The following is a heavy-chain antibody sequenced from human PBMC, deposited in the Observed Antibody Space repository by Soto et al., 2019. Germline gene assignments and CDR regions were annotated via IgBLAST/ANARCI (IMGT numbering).Heavy chain of an antibody. CDR1: GFTFSTYA. CDR2: ISGDGGDT. CDR3: AKQYYYASGTYYTS. Sequence: GGSLRLSCAASGFTFSTYAMTWVRQAPGKGLEWVSTISGDGGDTYYADSVKGRFTISRDNSKNTLYLQMSSLRAEDTAVYYCAKQYYYASGTYYTSWGQGSLVTVSS. D-gene: IGHD3-10*01. J-gene: IGHJ5*02. V-gene: IGHV3-23*01.